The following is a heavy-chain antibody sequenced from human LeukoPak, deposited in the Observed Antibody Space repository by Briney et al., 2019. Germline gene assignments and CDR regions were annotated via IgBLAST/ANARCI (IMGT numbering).Heavy chain of an antibody. Sequence: GGSLRLSCAASGFTFSSYAMSWVRQAPGKGLEWVSSITTSGDNTYYADSVKGRFTISRDNSKNTLCLQMNSLRAEDTAVYYCAKRGAYDNRYFDYWGQGTLVTVPS. CDR2: ITTSGDNT. CDR3: AKRGAYDNRYFDY. D-gene: IGHD3-22*01. CDR1: GFTFSSYA. J-gene: IGHJ4*02. V-gene: IGHV3-23*01.